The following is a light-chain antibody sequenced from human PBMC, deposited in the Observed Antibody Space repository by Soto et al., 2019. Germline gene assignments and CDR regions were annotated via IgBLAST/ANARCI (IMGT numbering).Light chain of an antibody. CDR3: QQYNSYSWT. CDR2: DAS. Sequence: DIQMTQSPSTLSASVGDRVTITCRASQSISSWLAWYQQKPGKAPKLLIYDASSLESAVPSRFSGSGSGTEFTLTISSLQPDDFATYYCQQYNSYSWTFGQGTKVDIK. J-gene: IGKJ1*01. CDR1: QSISSW. V-gene: IGKV1-5*01.